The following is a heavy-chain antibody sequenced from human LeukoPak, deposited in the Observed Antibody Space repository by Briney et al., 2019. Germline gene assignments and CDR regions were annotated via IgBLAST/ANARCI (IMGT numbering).Heavy chain of an antibody. CDR3: ARDRIPAANYYYYYYYMDV. CDR1: GFTFSSYA. D-gene: IGHD2-2*01. V-gene: IGHV3-23*01. Sequence: GGSLRLSCAASGFTFSSYAMSWVRQAPGKGLEWVSAISGSGGSTYYADSVKGRFTISRDNSKNTLYLQMNSLRAEDTAVYYCARDRIPAANYYYYYYYMDVWGKGTTVTVSS. CDR2: ISGSGGST. J-gene: IGHJ6*03.